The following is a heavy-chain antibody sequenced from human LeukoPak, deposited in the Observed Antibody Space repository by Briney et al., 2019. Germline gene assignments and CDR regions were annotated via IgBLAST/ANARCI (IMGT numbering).Heavy chain of an antibody. Sequence: SVKVSCKASGYTFSSYAISWVRQAPGQGLEWMGGIIPIFGTANYAQKFQGRVTIIADKSTSTAYMELSSLRSEDTAVYYCARDQKSNPYYYYMDVWGKGTTVTVSS. CDR1: GYTFSSYA. J-gene: IGHJ6*03. CDR2: IIPIFGTA. V-gene: IGHV1-69*06. CDR3: ARDQKSNPYYYYMDV.